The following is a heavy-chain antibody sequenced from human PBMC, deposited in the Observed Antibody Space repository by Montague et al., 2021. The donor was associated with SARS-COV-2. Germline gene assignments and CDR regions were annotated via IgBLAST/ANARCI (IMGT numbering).Heavy chain of an antibody. V-gene: IGHV4-34*01. CDR1: GGSFSGYY. CDR2: TNDSGRT. CDR3: ARGYCSGSGCYYYYGMDV. J-gene: IGHJ6*02. D-gene: IGHD2-15*01. Sequence: SETLSLTCAVYGGSFSGYYWSWIRQPPGRGLEWIGETNDSGRTNYNPSLKRRVTISVDTSKNQFSLRLSSVTAAETAAYYCARGYCSGSGCYYYYGMDVWGQGTTVTVSS.